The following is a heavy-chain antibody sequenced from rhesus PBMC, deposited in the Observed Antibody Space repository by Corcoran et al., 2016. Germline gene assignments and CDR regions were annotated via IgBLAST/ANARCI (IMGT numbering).Heavy chain of an antibody. CDR3: ARLLYHDYGNYYFDY. Sequence: QVQLQESGPGLVKPSETLPLTCAVSGASISSNYWSWIRQAPGKGLEWIGRIYGSGGSTDYNPSLKSRVTISIDTAKNQFSLKLSSVTAADTAVYYCARLLYHDYGNYYFDYWGQGVLVTVSS. D-gene: IGHD4-35*01. CDR2: IYGSGGST. J-gene: IGHJ4*01. V-gene: IGHV4S2*01. CDR1: GASISSNY.